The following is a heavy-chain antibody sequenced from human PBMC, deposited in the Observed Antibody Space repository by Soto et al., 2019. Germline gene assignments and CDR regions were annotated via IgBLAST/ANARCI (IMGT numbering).Heavy chain of an antibody. V-gene: IGHV3-23*01. Sequence: GSLRLSCAASGFTFSSYAMSWVRQAPGKXLEXXSVFXGXGXXTXXXDSVKGRFTISRDNSKNTLYLQMTSLTAEDTAVYYCAKFGPDAFDIWGQGTMVTVSS. D-gene: IGHD3-10*01. CDR2: FXGXGXXT. CDR1: GFTFSSYA. CDR3: AKFGPDAFDI. J-gene: IGHJ3*02.